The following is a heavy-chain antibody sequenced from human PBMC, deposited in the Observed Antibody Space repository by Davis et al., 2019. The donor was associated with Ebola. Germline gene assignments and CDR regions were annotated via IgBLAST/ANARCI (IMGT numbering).Heavy chain of an antibody. CDR2: IYPGDSDT. Sequence: PGGSLRLSCKDSGYSFTSYWIGWVRQMPGKGLEWMGIIYPGDSDTSYSPSFQGQVTISADKSISTAYLQWSSLKASDTAMYYCARRRIAAAGTSYYFDYWGQGTLVTVSS. CDR1: GYSFTSYW. J-gene: IGHJ4*02. D-gene: IGHD6-13*01. V-gene: IGHV5-51*01. CDR3: ARRRIAAAGTSYYFDY.